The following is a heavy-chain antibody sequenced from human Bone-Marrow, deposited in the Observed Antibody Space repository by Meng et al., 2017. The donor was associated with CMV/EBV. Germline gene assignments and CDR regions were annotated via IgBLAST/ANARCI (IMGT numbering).Heavy chain of an antibody. CDR3: ARKMTTILAFDY. CDR2: IKQDGSEK. CDR1: GFTFSSYW. Sequence: GESLKISCAASGFTFSSYWMSWVRQAPGKGLEWVANIKQDGSEKYYVDSVKGRFTISRDNAKNSLYLQMNSLRAEDTAVYYCARKMTTILAFDYWGQGTLVTVSS. J-gene: IGHJ4*02. D-gene: IGHD5-24*01. V-gene: IGHV3-7*01.